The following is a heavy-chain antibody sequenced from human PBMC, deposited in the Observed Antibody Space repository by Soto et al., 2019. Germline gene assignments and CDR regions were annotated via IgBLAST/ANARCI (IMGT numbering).Heavy chain of an antibody. V-gene: IGHV1-2*02. D-gene: IGHD2-2*01. CDR2: INPNSGGT. CDR3: AKDVEAVKGSCTTSSCRYTHNEGYFDD. J-gene: IGHJ4*02. CDR1: GYTFTGYY. Sequence: ASVKVSCKASGYTFTGYYMHWVRQAPGQGREWMGWINPNSGGTNYAQKFQGRVTMTRDTSISTAYMELSRLRSDDTAVYYCAKDVEAVKGSCTTSSCRYTHNEGYFDDWGQGTLVTVSS.